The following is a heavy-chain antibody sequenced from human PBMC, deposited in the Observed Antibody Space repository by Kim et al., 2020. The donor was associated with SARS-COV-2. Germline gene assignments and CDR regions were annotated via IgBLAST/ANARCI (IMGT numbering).Heavy chain of an antibody. CDR3: ATHYTNNWPDY. Sequence: SYADDVKGRFTISRDMAENTVNLQMITLRAEDTAVYYCATHYTNNWPDYWGQGTLVPVSS. J-gene: IGHJ4*02. V-gene: IGHV3-74*01. D-gene: IGHD1-1*01.